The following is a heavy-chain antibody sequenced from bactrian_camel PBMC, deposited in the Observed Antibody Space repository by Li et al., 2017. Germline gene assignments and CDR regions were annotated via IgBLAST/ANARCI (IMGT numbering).Heavy chain of an antibody. V-gene: IGHV3S6*01. Sequence: HVQLVESGRGLVQPGGSLRLSCAASGFTFSSVYMMWVRQAPGKGLEWVSGIYLDGRDTYYADSVKGRFTISQDGANSTTYLQMDSLKPDDTAMYYCATTWSSAGVGYCARAYESRQGFRYWGQGTQVTVS. J-gene: IGHJ4*01. CDR1: GFTFSSVY. CDR3: ATTWSSAGVGYCARAYESRQGFRY. D-gene: IGHD3*01. CDR2: IYLDGRDT.